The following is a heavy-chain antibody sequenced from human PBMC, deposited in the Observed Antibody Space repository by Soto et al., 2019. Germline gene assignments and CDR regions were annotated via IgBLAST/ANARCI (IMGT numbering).Heavy chain of an antibody. CDR1: GGSISSDRW. Sequence: QVYLQESGPGLVEPSGTLSLSCAVSGGSISSDRWWNWVRQPPGKGLEWVGEIDRSGTTNYNPSLKSRVAMSVDKSRDQCSLQLTSVTAADTALYYCARGGDFTLDYWGQGILVTVSS. CDR2: IDRSGTT. CDR3: ARGGDFTLDY. D-gene: IGHD3-16*01. V-gene: IGHV4-4*02. J-gene: IGHJ4*02.